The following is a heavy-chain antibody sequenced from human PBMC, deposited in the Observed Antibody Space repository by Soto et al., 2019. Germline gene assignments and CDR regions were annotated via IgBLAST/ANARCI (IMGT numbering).Heavy chain of an antibody. V-gene: IGHV2-70*13. CDR1: GFSLTSPGMC. CDR2: IERDDDDK. J-gene: IGHJ6*04. CDR3: ARSIRAPRRFNGMDV. Sequence: SGPTLVNPTETLTLTCTFSGFSLTSPGMCVSWIRQSPGKALEWLALIERDDDDKYYSTSLKTRLTISKDTRKNQVVLTMANMEPADTATYYCARSIRAPRRFNGMDVWGEGTTVTVSS. D-gene: IGHD1-20*01.